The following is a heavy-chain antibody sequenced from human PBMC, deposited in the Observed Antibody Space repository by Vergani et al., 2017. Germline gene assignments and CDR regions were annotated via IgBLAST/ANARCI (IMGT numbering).Heavy chain of an antibody. CDR2: IWYDGSNK. D-gene: IGHD2-2*01. CDR1: GFTFSSYG. Sequence: VQLVESGGGVVQPGRSLRLSCAASGFTFSSYGMHWVRQAPGKGLEWVAVIWYDGSNKYYADSVKGRFTISRDNSKNTLYLQMNSLRAEDTAVYYCASQPPAATTFDYWGQGTLVTVSS. J-gene: IGHJ4*02. CDR3: ASQPPAATTFDY. V-gene: IGHV3-33*01.